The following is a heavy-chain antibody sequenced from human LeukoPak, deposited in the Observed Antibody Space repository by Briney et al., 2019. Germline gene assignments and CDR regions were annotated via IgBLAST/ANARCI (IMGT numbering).Heavy chain of an antibody. V-gene: IGHV4-59*01. CDR3: ARTDVQVWL. Sequence: PSETLSLTCTVSGGSINDYYWSWIRQPPGKGLEWIGYIYFSGSTNYNPSLKNRVTMSLDTSKRYFSLRLTSVAASDTAIYYCARTDVQVWLWGQGTLVTVSS. J-gene: IGHJ4*02. CDR1: GGSINDYY. D-gene: IGHD5-12*01. CDR2: IYFSGST.